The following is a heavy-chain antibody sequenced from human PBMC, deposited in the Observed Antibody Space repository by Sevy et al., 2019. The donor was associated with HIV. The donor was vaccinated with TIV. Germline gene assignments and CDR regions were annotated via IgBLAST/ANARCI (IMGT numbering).Heavy chain of an antibody. J-gene: IGHJ6*03. D-gene: IGHD6-13*01. CDR1: GFTFSSYW. CDR3: ARGLAAADDGGYYYYYMDV. V-gene: IGHV3-7*03. Sequence: GGSLRLSCAASGFTFSSYWMSWVRQAPGKGLEWVANIKQDGSEKYYVDSVKGRFTISRDNAKNSLYLQMNSLRAEETAVYYCARGLAAADDGGYYYYYMDVWGKGTTVTVSS. CDR2: IKQDGSEK.